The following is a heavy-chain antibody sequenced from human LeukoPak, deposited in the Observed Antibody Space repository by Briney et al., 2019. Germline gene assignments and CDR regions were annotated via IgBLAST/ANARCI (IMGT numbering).Heavy chain of an antibody. D-gene: IGHD6-19*01. J-gene: IGHJ4*02. Sequence: SETLSLTCTVSGGSISSYYWSWIRQPPGKGLEWIGYIYYSGSTNYNPSLKSRVTISVDTSKNQFSLKLSSVTAADTAVYYCARQVSGYSSGWYWGYFDYWGQGTLVTVS. CDR1: GGSISSYY. CDR3: ARQVSGYSSGWYWGYFDY. V-gene: IGHV4-59*08. CDR2: IYYSGST.